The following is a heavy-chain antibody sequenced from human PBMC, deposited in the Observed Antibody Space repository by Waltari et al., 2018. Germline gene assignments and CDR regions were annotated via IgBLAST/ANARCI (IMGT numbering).Heavy chain of an antibody. J-gene: IGHJ4*02. D-gene: IGHD1-26*01. V-gene: IGHV1-2*02. CDR2: ISPKSGAT. Sequence: QWGRQAPGQRLWWMAWISPKSGATNFAQKVRDSVTLSTDASTSTAYMEFTRRTYDDTAVYYCTRGGGRWVFYDYWGQRTLVTVSS. CDR3: TRGGGRWVFYDY.